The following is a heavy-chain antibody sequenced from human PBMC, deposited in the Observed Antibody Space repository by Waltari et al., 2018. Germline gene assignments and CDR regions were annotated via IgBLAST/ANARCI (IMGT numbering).Heavy chain of an antibody. CDR2: IYYSGST. D-gene: IGHD5-18*01. CDR1: GGSISSSSYY. Sequence: QLQLQESGPGLVKPSETLSLTCTVSGGSISSSSYYWGWIRQPPGKGLEWIGRIYYSGSTYYNPSLKSRVTRSVDTSKNQFSLKLSSVTAADTAVYYCARPPRGYSYGYYFDYWGQGTLVTVSS. V-gene: IGHV4-39*07. J-gene: IGHJ4*02. CDR3: ARPPRGYSYGYYFDY.